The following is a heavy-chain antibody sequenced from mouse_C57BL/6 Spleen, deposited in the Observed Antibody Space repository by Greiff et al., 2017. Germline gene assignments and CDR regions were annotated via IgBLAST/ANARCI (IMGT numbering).Heavy chain of an antibody. Sequence: QVQLQQSGPELVKPGASVKISCKASGYAFSSSWMNWVKQRPGKGLEWIGRIYPGDGDTNYNGKFKGKATLTADKSSSTAYMQLSSLTSEDSAVYFCAGNDGYYRYYAMDYWGQGTSVTVSS. CDR1: GYAFSSSW. D-gene: IGHD2-3*01. J-gene: IGHJ4*01. CDR3: AGNDGYYRYYAMDY. CDR2: IYPGDGDT. V-gene: IGHV1-82*01.